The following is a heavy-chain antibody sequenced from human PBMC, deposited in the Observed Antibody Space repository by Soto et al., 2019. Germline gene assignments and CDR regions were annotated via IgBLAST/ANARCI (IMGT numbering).Heavy chain of an antibody. J-gene: IGHJ4*02. CDR2: IYSGHTT. Sequence: GCLRLSSAASGFLFSSNRMSWVRQAPGKGLEWVSVIYSGHTTYYADSVDGRFTISRDDSKNTLYLQMNSLRVEDTAVYYCVRGPSDQKLRLVESPYGDYWGQGALVTV. CDR1: GFLFSSNR. D-gene: IGHD3-3*01. V-gene: IGHV3-53*01. CDR3: VRGPSDQKLRLVESPYGDY.